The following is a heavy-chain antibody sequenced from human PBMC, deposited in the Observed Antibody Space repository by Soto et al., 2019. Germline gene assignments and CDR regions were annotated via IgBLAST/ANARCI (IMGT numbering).Heavy chain of an antibody. CDR3: AKSTVKGRLVIPKTPFDY. Sequence: EVQLLESVGGLVQPWGSLSLSCAASGFTFSSYAMSWVRQAPGKGLEWVSAISGSGGSTYYADSVKGRFTISRDNAKNTLYLQMNSRRAYDTAVYYCAKSTVKGRLVIPKTPFDYWGQGTLVTVSS. CDR2: ISGSGGST. CDR1: GFTFSSYA. J-gene: IGHJ4*02. V-gene: IGHV3-23*01. D-gene: IGHD3-9*01.